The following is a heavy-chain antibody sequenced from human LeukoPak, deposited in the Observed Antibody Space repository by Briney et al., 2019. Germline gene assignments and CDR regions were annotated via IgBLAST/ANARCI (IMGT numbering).Heavy chain of an antibody. V-gene: IGHV4-34*01. CDR3: ARGGAVADPYCFDY. D-gene: IGHD6-19*01. CDR1: GGSFSGYY. Sequence: SETLSLTCAVYGGSFSGYYWSGIRQPPGKGLEWIGEINHSGSTNYNPSLKSRVTIPVDTSKNQFSLKLSAVTAAYTAVYYGARGGAVADPYCFDYWGQGTLVTVSP. CDR2: INHSGST. J-gene: IGHJ4*02.